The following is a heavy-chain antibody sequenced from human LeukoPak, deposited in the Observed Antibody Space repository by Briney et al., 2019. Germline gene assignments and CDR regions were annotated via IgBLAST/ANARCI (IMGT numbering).Heavy chain of an antibody. Sequence: SQTLSLTCTVSGGSISSGGYYWSWIRQHPGKGLEWIGYIYYSGSTYYNPSLKSRVTISVGTSKNQFSLKLSSVTAADTAVYYCAREEMGSGYDPKTIYFDYWGQGTLVTVSS. CDR3: AREEMGSGYDPKTIYFDY. D-gene: IGHD5-12*01. CDR2: IYYSGST. J-gene: IGHJ4*02. V-gene: IGHV4-31*03. CDR1: GGSISSGGYY.